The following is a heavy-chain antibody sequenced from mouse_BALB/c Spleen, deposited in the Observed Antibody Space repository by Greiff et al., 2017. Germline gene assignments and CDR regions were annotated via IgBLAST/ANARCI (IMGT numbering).Heavy chain of an antibody. V-gene: IGHV5-4*02. D-gene: IGHD1-1*01. J-gene: IGHJ2*01. CDR3: AREGTTVVADY. CDR2: ISDGGSYT. Sequence: EVQLVESGGGLVKPGGSLKLSCAASGFTFSDYYMYWVRQTPEKRLEWVATISDGGSYTYYPDSVKGRFTISRDNAKNNLYLQMSSLKSEDTAMYYCAREGTTVVADYWGQGTTLTVSS. CDR1: GFTFSDYY.